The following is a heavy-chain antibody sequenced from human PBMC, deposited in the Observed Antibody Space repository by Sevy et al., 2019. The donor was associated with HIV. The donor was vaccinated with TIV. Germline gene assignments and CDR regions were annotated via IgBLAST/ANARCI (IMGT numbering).Heavy chain of an antibody. J-gene: IGHJ4*02. V-gene: IGHV3-23*01. Sequence: RGSLRLSCAASGFTFSSYAMSWVRQAPGKGLEWASAISGSGGSTYYADSVKGRFTISRDDSKNTLYLQMNSLRAEDTAVYYCAKAPNGYYGSGREGYYFDYWGQGTLVTVSS. CDR3: AKAPNGYYGSGREGYYFDY. CDR1: GFTFSSYA. CDR2: ISGSGGST. D-gene: IGHD3-10*01.